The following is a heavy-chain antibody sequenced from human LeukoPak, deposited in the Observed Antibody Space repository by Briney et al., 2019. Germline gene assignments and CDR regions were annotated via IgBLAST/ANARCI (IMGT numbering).Heavy chain of an antibody. CDR2: IYYSGST. V-gene: IGHV4-39*01. CDR3: ARDYGDYSNNWFDP. Sequence: PSEPLSLTCTVSGGSISSSSYYWGWIRKPPGKGLEWIGSIYYSGSTYYNPSLKSRVTISVDTSKNQFSLMLSSVTAADTAVYYCARDYGDYSNNWFDPWGQGTLVTVSS. J-gene: IGHJ5*02. D-gene: IGHD4-17*01. CDR1: GGSISSSSYY.